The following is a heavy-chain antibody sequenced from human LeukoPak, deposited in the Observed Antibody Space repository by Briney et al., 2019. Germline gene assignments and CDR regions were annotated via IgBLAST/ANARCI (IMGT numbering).Heavy chain of an antibody. V-gene: IGHV3-11*01. CDR2: ISNGAGGTI. D-gene: IGHD3-3*02. Sequence: GGSLRLSCSASGFIFSDHYMSWIRQAPGKGLEWISYISNGAGGTIHYADSVKGRFTISRDNAKNSVFLQMNSLRGEDTAVYYCAREAILDDAFDVWGHGTVVTVSS. J-gene: IGHJ3*01. CDR1: GFIFSDHY. CDR3: AREAILDDAFDV.